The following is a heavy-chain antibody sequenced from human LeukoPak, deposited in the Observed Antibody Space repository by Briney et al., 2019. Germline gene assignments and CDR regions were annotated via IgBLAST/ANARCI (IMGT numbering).Heavy chain of an antibody. J-gene: IGHJ5*02. CDR1: GGSFSGYY. CDR2: INHSGST. Sequence: SETLSLTCAVYGGSFSGYYWSWIRQPPGKGLEWIGEINHSGSTNYNPSLKSRVTISVDTSKNRFSLKLSSVTAADTAVYYCARGHYGSGRSWFDPWGQGTLVTVSS. CDR3: ARGHYGSGRSWFDP. D-gene: IGHD3-10*01. V-gene: IGHV4-34*01.